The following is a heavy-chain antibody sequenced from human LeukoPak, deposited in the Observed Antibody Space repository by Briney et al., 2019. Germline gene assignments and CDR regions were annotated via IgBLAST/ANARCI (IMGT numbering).Heavy chain of an antibody. J-gene: IGHJ4*02. CDR1: GFTFSNYA. CDR3: AKWGDYDVLTGYYVSDY. Sequence: GGSLRLSRAASGFTFSNYAMSWVRQAPGKGLEWVSAITGSGGNTYYADSVKGRFTISRDNSKSTVFLQMNSLRAEDTAVYYCAKWGDYDVLTGYYVSDYWGQGTLVTVSS. CDR2: ITGSGGNT. V-gene: IGHV3-23*01. D-gene: IGHD3-9*01.